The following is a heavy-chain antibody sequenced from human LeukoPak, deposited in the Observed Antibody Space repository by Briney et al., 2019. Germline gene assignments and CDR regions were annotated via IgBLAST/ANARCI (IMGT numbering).Heavy chain of an antibody. V-gene: IGHV4-4*02. D-gene: IGHD3-10*01. J-gene: IGHJ6*04. Sequence: PSETLSLTCAVSSGSISSSNWWSWVRQPPGKGLEWIGEIYHSGSTNYNPSLKSRVTISVDTSKNQFSLKLSSVTAADTAVYYCARGTGVRGVIGSYYYYYGMDVWGKGTTVTVSS. CDR3: ARGTGVRGVIGSYYYYYGMDV. CDR2: IYHSGST. CDR1: SGSISSSNW.